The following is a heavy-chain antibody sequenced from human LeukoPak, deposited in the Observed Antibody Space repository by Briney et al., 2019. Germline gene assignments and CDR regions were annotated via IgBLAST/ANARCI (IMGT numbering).Heavy chain of an antibody. V-gene: IGHV1-69*08. J-gene: IGHJ5*02. CDR1: GGTFKTHI. CDR2: ITPIIGTT. Sequence: SAKVSCKTSGGTFKTHIFSWVRQAPGQGLEWMGRITPIIGTTNYAQNFQGRVTITADTSTGTAYLEMTNLRSDDTAIYYCTRVNLRGSKYNWFDPWGQGTQVTVSS. CDR3: TRVNLRGSKYNWFDP. D-gene: IGHD4-11*01.